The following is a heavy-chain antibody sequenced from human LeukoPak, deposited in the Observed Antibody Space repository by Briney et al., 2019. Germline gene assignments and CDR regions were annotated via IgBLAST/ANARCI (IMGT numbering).Heavy chain of an antibody. D-gene: IGHD5-12*01. Sequence: SETLSLTCAVSGYSISSGYYWGWIRQPPGKGLEWIGSIYHSGSTYYNPSLKSRVTISVDTSKNQFSPKLSSVTAADTAVYYCASGHDLSYFDYWGQGTLVTVSS. V-gene: IGHV4-38-2*01. CDR3: ASGHDLSYFDY. CDR1: GYSISSGYY. J-gene: IGHJ4*02. CDR2: IYHSGST.